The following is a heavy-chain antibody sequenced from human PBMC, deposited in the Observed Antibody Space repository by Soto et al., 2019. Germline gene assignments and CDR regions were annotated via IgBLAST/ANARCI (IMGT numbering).Heavy chain of an antibody. CDR1: GYTLTELS. Sequence: WASVKVSCKVSGYTLTELSMHWVRQAPGKGLEWMGGFDPEDGETIYAQKFQGRVTMTEDTSTDTAYMELSSLRSEDTAVYYCATDLSNSGYAEYFDYWGQGTLVTVSS. CDR2: FDPEDGET. CDR3: ATDLSNSGYAEYFDY. V-gene: IGHV1-24*01. D-gene: IGHD5-12*01. J-gene: IGHJ4*02.